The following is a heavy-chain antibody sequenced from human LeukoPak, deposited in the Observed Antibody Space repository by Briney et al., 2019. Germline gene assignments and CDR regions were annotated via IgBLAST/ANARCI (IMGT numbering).Heavy chain of an antibody. V-gene: IGHV1-69*13. J-gene: IGHJ4*02. CDR1: GYTFTSYG. Sequence: SVKVSCKASGYTFTSYGISWVRQAPGQGLEWMGGIIPIFGTANYAQKFQGRVTITADESTSTAYMELSSLRSEDTAVYYCASSSPQYYYDSSGYNYWGQGTLVTVSS. D-gene: IGHD3-22*01. CDR2: IIPIFGTA. CDR3: ASSSPQYYYDSSGYNY.